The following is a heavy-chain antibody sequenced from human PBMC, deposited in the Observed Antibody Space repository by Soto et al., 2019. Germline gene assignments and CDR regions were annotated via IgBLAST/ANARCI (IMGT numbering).Heavy chain of an antibody. D-gene: IGHD2-15*01. J-gene: IGHJ3*02. CDR1: AGSLSGYY. Sequence: SETLPLTDSVYAGSLSGYYCSRLRQPPGKGLEWIGENNQSGSTNYNPALKVRVTISVAPSKTQFSLKLTFVTAADTAIYYCARLKRCSGGNPRYAFDIWGKGTMFTVSS. V-gene: IGHV4-34*01. CDR3: ARLKRCSGGNPRYAFDI. CDR2: NNQSGST.